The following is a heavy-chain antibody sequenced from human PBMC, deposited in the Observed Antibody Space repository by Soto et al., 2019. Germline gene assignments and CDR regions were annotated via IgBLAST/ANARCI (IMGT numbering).Heavy chain of an antibody. CDR3: ARRKERSGPHYFDY. J-gene: IGHJ4*02. Sequence: QVQVVQSGAEVKKPGASVKVSCKTSGYTFTTYDIHWVRQATGQGLEWMGWLSPHNGNTGYAQQFRDRVKRAMNTSTSTVSLEVSSLRFEDTATYYCARRKERSGPHYFDYWGQGTLVTVSS. D-gene: IGHD6-25*01. CDR1: GYTFTTYD. CDR2: LSPHNGNT. V-gene: IGHV1-8*01.